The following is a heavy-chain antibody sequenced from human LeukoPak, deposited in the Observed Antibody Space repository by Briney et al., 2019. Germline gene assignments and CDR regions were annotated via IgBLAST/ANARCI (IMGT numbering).Heavy chain of an antibody. V-gene: IGHV3-74*01. CDR2: IDPDGSTT. D-gene: IGHD2-8*02. Sequence: PGGSLRLSCAASGFTLNGYWMHWVRQAPGEGLVWVSRIDPDGSTTNYAESVKGRFTTSRDNAKNTVYLQMNGLRAEGTALYYCTSVQAGRSGLMDVWGRGTTVTVSS. CDR1: GFTLNGYW. J-gene: IGHJ6*02. CDR3: TSVQAGRSGLMDV.